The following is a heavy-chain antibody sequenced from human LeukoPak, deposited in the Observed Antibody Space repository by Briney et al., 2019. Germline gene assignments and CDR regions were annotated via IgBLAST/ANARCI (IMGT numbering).Heavy chain of an antibody. CDR3: AMPYYSGTYWFDS. CDR2: INHSGRT. D-gene: IGHD1-7*01. V-gene: IGHV4-34*01. CDR1: GGSFSSYY. Sequence: PSETLSLTCAVFGGSFSSYYWSWIRQTPGKGLEWIGEINHSGRTNYNPSLKCRVTLSVDTSKNQFSLKMSSVTAADTAVYYCAMPYYSGTYWFDSWGQGTLVTVSS. J-gene: IGHJ5*01.